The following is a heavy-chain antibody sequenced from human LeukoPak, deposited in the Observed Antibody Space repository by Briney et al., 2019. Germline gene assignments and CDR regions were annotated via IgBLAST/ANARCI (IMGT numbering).Heavy chain of an antibody. CDR3: ARHLGYCSTTSCYAEFDP. D-gene: IGHD2-2*03. CDR1: GGSISSYY. V-gene: IGHV4-59*08. Sequence: SETLSLTCTVSGGSISSYYWSWIRQPPGKGLGWIGYIYYSGNIKYNPSLKSRVTISVDTSKNQFSLKLTSVTAADTAVYYCARHLGYCSTTSCYAEFDPWGQGTLVTVSS. CDR2: IYYSGNI. J-gene: IGHJ5*02.